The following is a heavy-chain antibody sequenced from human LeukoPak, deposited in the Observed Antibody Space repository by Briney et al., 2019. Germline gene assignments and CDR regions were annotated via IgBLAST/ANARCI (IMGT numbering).Heavy chain of an antibody. V-gene: IGHV4-34*01. D-gene: IGHD1-1*01. J-gene: IGHJ6*02. CDR2: INHSGST. CDR3: ARRGKQTYPPYYGMDV. CDR1: GGSFSGYY. Sequence: PSETLSLTCAVYGGSFSGYYWSWIRQPPGKGLEWIGEINHSGSTNYNPSLKSRVTISVDTSKSQFSLKLSSVTAADTAVYYCARRGKQTYPPYYGMDVWGQGTTVTVSS.